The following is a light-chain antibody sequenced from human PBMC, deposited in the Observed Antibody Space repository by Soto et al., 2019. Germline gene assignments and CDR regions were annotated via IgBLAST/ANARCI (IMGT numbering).Light chain of an antibody. Sequence: QSVLTQPASVSGSPGQSITISCTGTSSDVGGYNYVSWYQQHPGKAPKLMIYDVSNRPSGASNRFSGSKSGNTASLTISGLQAEDEADYYCSSYISSSSPYVFGTGTKVTVL. V-gene: IGLV2-14*01. CDR2: DVS. CDR3: SSYISSSSPYV. J-gene: IGLJ1*01. CDR1: SSDVGGYNY.